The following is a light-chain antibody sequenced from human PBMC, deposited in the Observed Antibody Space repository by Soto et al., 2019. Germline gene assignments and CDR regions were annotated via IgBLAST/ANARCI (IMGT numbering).Light chain of an antibody. J-gene: IGKJ2*01. CDR3: QQGYSTPADT. V-gene: IGKV1-39*01. Sequence: TQSPSSLSASVGDRVTITCRASQSIASSMNWYQQKPGKAPKLLISAASRLQSGVPSRFIGSGSGTDFTLTISSLQPEDFASYYCQQGYSTPADTFGQGTKLEIK. CDR1: QSIASS. CDR2: AAS.